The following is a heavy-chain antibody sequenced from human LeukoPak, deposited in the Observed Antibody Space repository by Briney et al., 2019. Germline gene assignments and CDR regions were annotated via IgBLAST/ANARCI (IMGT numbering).Heavy chain of an antibody. CDR1: GVSISSSSYY. D-gene: IGHD7-27*01. V-gene: IGHV4-39*07. Sequence: SETLSLTCTVSGVSISSSSYYWGWIRQPPGKGLEWIGSIYYSGSTYYNPSLKSRVTISVDTSKNQFSLKLSSVTAADTAVYYCARSGDPTYYYYGMDVWGQGTTVTVSS. CDR3: ARSGDPTYYYYGMDV. J-gene: IGHJ6*02. CDR2: IYYSGST.